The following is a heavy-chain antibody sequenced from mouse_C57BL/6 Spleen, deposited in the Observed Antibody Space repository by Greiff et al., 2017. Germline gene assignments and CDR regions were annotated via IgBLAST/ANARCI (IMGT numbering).Heavy chain of an antibody. CDR1: GYTFTSYW. CDR3: ARGGYYSNPVGFAY. D-gene: IGHD2-5*01. J-gene: IGHJ3*01. Sequence: QVQLQQPGAELVRPGSSVKLSCKASGYTFTSYWMHWVKQRPIQGLEWIGNIDPSDSETNYNQKFKDKATLTVDKSSSTAYMQLSSLTSEDSAVYYCARGGYYSNPVGFAYWGQGTLVTVSA. V-gene: IGHV1-52*01. CDR2: IDPSDSET.